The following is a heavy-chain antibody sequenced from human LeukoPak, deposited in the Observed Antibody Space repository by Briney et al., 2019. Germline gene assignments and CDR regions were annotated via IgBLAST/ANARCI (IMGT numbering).Heavy chain of an antibody. Sequence: GGSLRLSCAASGFTFSSYEMNWVRQAPGKGLEWVSYISSSGSTIYYADSVKGRFTISRDNAKNSLYLQMNSLRAEDTAVYYCARESVLDYFDYWGQGTLVTVSS. V-gene: IGHV3-48*03. J-gene: IGHJ4*02. D-gene: IGHD3-3*01. CDR2: ISSSGSTI. CDR3: ARESVLDYFDY. CDR1: GFTFSSYE.